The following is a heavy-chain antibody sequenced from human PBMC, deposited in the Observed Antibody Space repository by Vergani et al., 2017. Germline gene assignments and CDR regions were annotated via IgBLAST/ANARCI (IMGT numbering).Heavy chain of an antibody. CDR3: TKGSVYYHDSAGHGYDPYTGFDL. CDR1: GITFWKFG. Sequence: EVQLVESGGGLVQPGGSLTLSCEASGITFWKFGMHWVRQGPGKGLEWVSGISWNSGAVDYADSVRGRFTISRDNAKNSLFLEMNSLRFEDTAVYFCTKGSVYYHDSAGHGYDPYTGFDLWGQGTLVTVSS. D-gene: IGHD5-12*01. J-gene: IGHJ3*01. V-gene: IGHV3-9*01. CDR2: ISWNSGAV.